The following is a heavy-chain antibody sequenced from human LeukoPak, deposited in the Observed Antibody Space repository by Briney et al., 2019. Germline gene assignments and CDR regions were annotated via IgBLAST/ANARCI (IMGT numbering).Heavy chain of an antibody. J-gene: IGHJ4*02. CDR1: GGTFSSYV. CDR3: SRNWDDTAMTY. Sequence: SVKVSRKASGGTFSSYVISWVRQAPGQGLEWMGRSIPILNLANYAQKFQGRVTITADISTSTAYMELSSLKSEDTAVYYCSRNWDDTAMTYWGQGTLVTVSS. D-gene: IGHD5-18*01. V-gene: IGHV1-69*04. CDR2: SIPILNLA.